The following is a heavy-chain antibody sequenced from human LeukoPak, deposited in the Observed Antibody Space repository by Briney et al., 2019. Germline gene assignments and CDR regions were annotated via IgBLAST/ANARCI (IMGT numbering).Heavy chain of an antibody. J-gene: IGHJ5*02. CDR3: ARDYPGSGSYMSFHHWFDP. V-gene: IGHV4-39*07. CDR2: IYYNGNT. D-gene: IGHD3-10*01. CDR1: GGSIRSSNSF. Sequence: SETLSLTCSVSGGSIRSSNSFWGWIRQPPGERLEWIATIYYNGNTYYNPSLQSRVTISVDTSKNQFSLKLSSVTAADTAVYYCARDYPGSGSYMSFHHWFDPWGQGTLVTVSS.